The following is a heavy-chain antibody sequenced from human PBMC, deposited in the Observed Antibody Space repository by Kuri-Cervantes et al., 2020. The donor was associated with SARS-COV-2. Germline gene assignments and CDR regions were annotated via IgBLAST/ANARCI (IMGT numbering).Heavy chain of an antibody. CDR3: ASSHITTYYYYYMKV. J-gene: IGHJ6*03. CDR2: IYSSGST. CDR1: GASINDYY. Sequence: GSLRLSCTVSGASINDYYWTWIRRPAGQGLEWIGRIYSSGSTNYNPSLKSRVTMSIDTSTNQFSLRLTSVTAADTAAYYCASSHITTYYYYYMKVWGKGTTVTVSS. V-gene: IGHV4-4*07. D-gene: IGHD1-20*01.